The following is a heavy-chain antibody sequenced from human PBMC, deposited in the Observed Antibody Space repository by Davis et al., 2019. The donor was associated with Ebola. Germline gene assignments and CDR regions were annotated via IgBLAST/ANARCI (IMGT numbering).Heavy chain of an antibody. CDR2: INHSGSS. V-gene: IGHV4-39*07. D-gene: IGHD4-17*01. J-gene: IGHJ4*02. Sequence: MPSETLSLACTVSGGSTTSRSDYWNWIRQPPGKGLEWIGEINHSGSSNYTPSLKSRVTISADTSKNQFSLKLSSVTAADTAVYWCARRDYGDLDYWGQGTLVTVSS. CDR3: ARRDYGDLDY. CDR1: GGSTTSRSDY.